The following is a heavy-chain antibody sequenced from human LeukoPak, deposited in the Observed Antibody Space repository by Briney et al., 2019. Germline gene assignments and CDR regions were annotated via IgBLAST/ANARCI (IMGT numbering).Heavy chain of an antibody. CDR1: GGSFSGYY. J-gene: IGHJ4*02. CDR3: ARHEAVAVLDY. V-gene: IGHV4-34*01. CDR2: INHSGST. D-gene: IGHD6-19*01. Sequence: SETLSLTCAVYGGSFSGYYWSWIRQPPGKGLEWIGEINHSGSTNYNPSLKSRVTISVDTSKNQFSLKLSSVTAADTAVYYCARHEAVAVLDYWGQGTLVTVSS.